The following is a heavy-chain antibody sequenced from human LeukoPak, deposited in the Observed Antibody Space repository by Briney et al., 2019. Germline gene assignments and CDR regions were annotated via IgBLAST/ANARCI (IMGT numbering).Heavy chain of an antibody. Sequence: GGSLRLSCAASGFTFSSYGMHWVRQAPGKGLEWVAVISYDGSNKYYADSVKGRFTISRDNAKNTLYLQMNSLRAEDTAVYYCAKDLGWNGWANWFDPWGQGTLVTVSS. CDR1: GFTFSSYG. D-gene: IGHD6-19*01. J-gene: IGHJ5*02. CDR3: AKDLGWNGWANWFDP. V-gene: IGHV3-30*18. CDR2: ISYDGSNK.